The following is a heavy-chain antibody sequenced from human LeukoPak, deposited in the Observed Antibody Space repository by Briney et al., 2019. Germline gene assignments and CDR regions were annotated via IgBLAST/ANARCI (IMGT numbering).Heavy chain of an antibody. CDR3: ARDSVYDSRGYYCVSGLDY. D-gene: IGHD3-22*01. V-gene: IGHV6-1*01. CDR2: TYFRSKWYN. Sequence: SQTLSLTCAIFVDSVSSNSAAWTWIRQSPSRGLEWLGRTYFRSKWYNDYEVSVKSRLNISADTTKNQFSLQLISVTPDDTAMYFCARDSVYDSRGYYCVSGLDYWGQGTLVTVSS. CDR1: VDSVSSNSAA. J-gene: IGHJ4*02.